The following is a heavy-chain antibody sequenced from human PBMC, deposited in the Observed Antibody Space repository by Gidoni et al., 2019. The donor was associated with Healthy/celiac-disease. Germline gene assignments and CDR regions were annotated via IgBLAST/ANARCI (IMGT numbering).Heavy chain of an antibody. CDR1: GGTFSSYA. CDR2: IIPIFGTA. D-gene: IGHD3-22*01. V-gene: IGHV1-69*01. Sequence: QVQLVQSGAEVKKPGSSVKVSCKASGGTFSSYAISGVRQATGQGLEWMGGIIPIFGTANYAQKFQGRVTITADESTSTAYMELSSLRSEDTAVYYCARSLFRYDSSGYYYNDDYYYYGMDVWGQGTTVTVSS. CDR3: ARSLFRYDSSGYYYNDDYYYYGMDV. J-gene: IGHJ6*02.